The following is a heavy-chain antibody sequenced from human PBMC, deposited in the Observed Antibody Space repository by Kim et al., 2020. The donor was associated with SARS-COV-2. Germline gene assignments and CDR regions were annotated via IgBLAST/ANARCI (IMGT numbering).Heavy chain of an antibody. CDR3: ARESRIAADGLGLDY. J-gene: IGHJ4*02. Sequence: GGSLRLSCAASGFTFSSYGMHWVRQAPGKGLEWVAVIWYDGSNKYYADSVKGRFTISRDNSKNTLYLQMNSLRAEDTAVYYCARESRIAADGLGLDYWGQGTLVTVSS. CDR2: IWYDGSNK. CDR1: GFTFSSYG. V-gene: IGHV3-33*01. D-gene: IGHD6-13*01.